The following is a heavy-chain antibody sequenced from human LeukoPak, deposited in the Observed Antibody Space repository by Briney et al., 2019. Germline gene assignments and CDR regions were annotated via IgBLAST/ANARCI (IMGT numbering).Heavy chain of an antibody. CDR2: LQDGGAT. D-gene: IGHD3-10*01. CDR3: ARDKAGTMVRGVINGMDV. J-gene: IGHJ6*02. V-gene: IGHV4-38-2*02. Sequence: SETLSLTCAVSIFSITSGYNWGGIRAPRGRAWGGFDILQDGGATYYDPSLKSRVTMSVDTSKSQFSLRLRSVTAADTAVYYCARDKAGTMVRGVINGMDVWGQGTTVTVSS. CDR1: IFSITSGYN.